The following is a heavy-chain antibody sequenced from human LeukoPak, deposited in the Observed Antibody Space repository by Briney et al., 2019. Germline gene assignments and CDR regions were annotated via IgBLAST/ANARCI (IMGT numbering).Heavy chain of an antibody. CDR1: GFTFSSYW. V-gene: IGHV3-74*01. J-gene: IGHJ4*02. D-gene: IGHD3-22*01. CDR3: AKDRYYDSSGYFDY. Sequence: GGSLRLSCAASGFTFSSYWMHWVRQAPGKGLVWVSRINTDGSSTSYADSVKGRFTISRDNSKNTLYLQMNSLRAEDTAVYYCAKDRYYDSSGYFDYWGQGTLVTVSS. CDR2: INTDGSST.